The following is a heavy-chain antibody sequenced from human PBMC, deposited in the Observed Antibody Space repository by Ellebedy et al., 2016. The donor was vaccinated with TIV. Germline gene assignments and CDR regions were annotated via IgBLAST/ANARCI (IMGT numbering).Heavy chain of an antibody. D-gene: IGHD6-6*01. CDR2: VKQDGSDK. J-gene: IGHJ4*02. CDR1: GFSISDHY. V-gene: IGHV3-7*03. Sequence: GESLKISCAASGFSISDHYISWVRQAPGKGLEWVANVKQDGSDKFYVDSVKDRFTISRDNAKNSLYLQMNSLRAEDTAVYFCARDWPDSSSPFWGQGTLVTVSS. CDR3: ARDWPDSSSPF.